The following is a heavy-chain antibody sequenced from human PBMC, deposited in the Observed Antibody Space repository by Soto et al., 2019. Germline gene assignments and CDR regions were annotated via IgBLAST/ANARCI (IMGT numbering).Heavy chain of an antibody. CDR2: ISGSGGST. J-gene: IGHJ4*02. V-gene: IGHV3-23*01. CDR1: GFTLSNCA. CDR3: AKKYDYVWGSSDY. Sequence: LIXCCATAGFTLSNCAMSWVRQAPGKGLEWVSAISGSGGSTYYADSVKGRFTISRDNSKNTLFLQMNSLRAEDTAVYYCAKKYDYVWGSSDYWGQGTLVTVSS. D-gene: IGHD3-16*01.